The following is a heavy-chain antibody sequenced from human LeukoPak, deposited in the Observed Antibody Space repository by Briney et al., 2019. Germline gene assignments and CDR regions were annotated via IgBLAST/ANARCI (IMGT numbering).Heavy chain of an antibody. Sequence: SVKVSCKASGGTFSSYAISWVRQAPGQGLEWMGRIIPIFGTANYAQKFQGRVTITTDESTSTAYMELSSLRSEDTAVYYCARSRTIFTGYQENWYFDLWGRGTLVTVSS. CDR3: ARSRTIFTGYQENWYFDL. V-gene: IGHV1-69*05. CDR2: IIPIFGTA. D-gene: IGHD3-9*01. CDR1: GGTFSSYA. J-gene: IGHJ2*01.